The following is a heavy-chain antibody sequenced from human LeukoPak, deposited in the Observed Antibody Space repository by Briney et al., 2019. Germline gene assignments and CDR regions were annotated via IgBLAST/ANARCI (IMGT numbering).Heavy chain of an antibody. CDR3: ARLTYYDFWSGYNYAFDI. D-gene: IGHD3-3*01. CDR1: GYTFTGYY. J-gene: IGHJ3*02. CDR2: INPSSGGT. V-gene: IGHV1-2*02. Sequence: ASVKVSCKASGYTFTGYYIHWVRQAPGQGLEWMGWINPSSGGTNYAQKFQGRVTMTRDTSISTAYMELSRLRSDDTAVYYCARLTYYDFWSGYNYAFDIWGQGTMVTASS.